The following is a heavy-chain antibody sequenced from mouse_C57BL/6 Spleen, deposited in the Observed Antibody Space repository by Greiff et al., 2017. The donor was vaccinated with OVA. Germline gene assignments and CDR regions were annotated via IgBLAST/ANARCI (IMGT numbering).Heavy chain of an antibody. J-gene: IGHJ3*01. CDR2: ISSGGSYT. CDR1: GFTFSSYG. Sequence: EVMLVESGGDLVKPGGSLKLSCAASGFTFSSYGMSWVRQTPDKRLEWVATISSGGSYTYYPDSVKGRFTISRDNAKNTLYLQMSSLKSEDTAMYYCARSPFAYWGQGTLVTVSA. CDR3: ARSPFAY. V-gene: IGHV5-6*01.